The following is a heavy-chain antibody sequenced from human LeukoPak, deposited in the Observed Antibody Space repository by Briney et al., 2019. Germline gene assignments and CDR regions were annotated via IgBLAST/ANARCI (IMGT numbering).Heavy chain of an antibody. Sequence: GGSLRLSCAASGFAFSTYTIHWVRQTPGKGLEWVAVISDDGSNKYFAESVKGRFTISRDNSKNTLYLQMNSLGAEDTALYYCASSAGALIDCWGQGTLVIVSS. J-gene: IGHJ4*02. CDR3: ASSAGALIDC. CDR1: GFAFSTYT. CDR2: ISDDGSNK. V-gene: IGHV3-30-3*01. D-gene: IGHD6-19*01.